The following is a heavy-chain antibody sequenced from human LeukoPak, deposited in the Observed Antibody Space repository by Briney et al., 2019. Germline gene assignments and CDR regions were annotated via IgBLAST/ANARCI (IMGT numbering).Heavy chain of an antibody. J-gene: IGHJ6*02. D-gene: IGHD5-18*01. CDR2: IGTAGDT. CDR1: GFTFSSYD. V-gene: IGHV3-13*01. Sequence: QSGGSLRLSCAASGFTFSSYDMHWVRQATGKGLEWVSAIGTAGDTYYPGSVKGRFTISRENAKNSLYLQMNSLRAGDKAVYYCARANSYGAGYYYGMDVWGQGTTVTVSS. CDR3: ARANSYGAGYYYGMDV.